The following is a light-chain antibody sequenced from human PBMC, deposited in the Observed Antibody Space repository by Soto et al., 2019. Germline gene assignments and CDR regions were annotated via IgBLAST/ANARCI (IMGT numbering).Light chain of an antibody. CDR3: QQYGSSPLFT. Sequence: EIVLTQSPGTLSLSPGERATLSCRASQSVSSTYLAWYQHKPGQAPRLLIYGAATRAAGVPDRFSGSGSGTDFTLTISRLEPEDFAVYYCQQYGSSPLFTFGP. J-gene: IGKJ3*01. V-gene: IGKV3-20*01. CDR2: GAA. CDR1: QSVSSTY.